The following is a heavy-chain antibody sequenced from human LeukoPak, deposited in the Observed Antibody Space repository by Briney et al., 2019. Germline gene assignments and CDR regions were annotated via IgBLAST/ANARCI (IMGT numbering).Heavy chain of an antibody. Sequence: GGSLRLSCAASGFTFSSYAMHWVRQAPGKGLEWVSVISYDGSNKYYADSVKGRFTISRDNSKNTLYLQMNSLRAEDTAVFYCASFTIRVDAPGYWGQGTLVTVSS. CDR1: GFTFSSYA. CDR2: ISYDGSNK. J-gene: IGHJ4*02. D-gene: IGHD5-12*01. CDR3: ASFTIRVDAPGY. V-gene: IGHV3-30-3*01.